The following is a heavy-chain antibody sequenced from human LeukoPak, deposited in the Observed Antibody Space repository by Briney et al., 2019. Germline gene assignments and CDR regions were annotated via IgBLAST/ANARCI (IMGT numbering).Heavy chain of an antibody. CDR3: ASRFWSGYYTVGYYFDY. D-gene: IGHD3-3*01. V-gene: IGHV4-38-2*01. J-gene: IGHJ4*02. CDR1: XYSXXSGYY. CDR2: IYHSGST. Sequence: PSEXXXXTCAVXXYSXXSGYYWGWIRQPPGKGLEWIXSIYHSGSTYYNPSLKRRVTISGETTKKQLSLKMSTVTAADTAVYYCASRFWSGYYTVGYYFDYWGQGTLVTVSS.